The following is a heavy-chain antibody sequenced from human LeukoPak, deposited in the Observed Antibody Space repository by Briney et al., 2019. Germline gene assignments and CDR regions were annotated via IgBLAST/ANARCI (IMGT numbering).Heavy chain of an antibody. V-gene: IGHV3-53*01. CDR1: GLTGSHNY. CDR2: IHTSGDT. D-gene: IGHD4-17*01. J-gene: IGHJ5*02. Sequence: GGSLRLSCAGSGLTGSHNYVSWVRQAPGKGLEWVSAIHTSGDTCYADSVKGRFTISRDTSKNTLYLQINSLRVEDTAVYYCIVFGDSNHWGQGTLVTVSS. CDR3: IVFGDSNH.